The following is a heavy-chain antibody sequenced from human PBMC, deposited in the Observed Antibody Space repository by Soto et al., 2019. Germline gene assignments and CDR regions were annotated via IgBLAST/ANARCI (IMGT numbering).Heavy chain of an antibody. CDR1: GFTFSDYY. Sequence: VQLLESGGGLVQPGGSLRLSCAASGFTFSDYYMSWIRQAPGKGLEWVSYISSSGSTIYYADSVKGRFTISRDNAKNSLYLQMDSLRVEDTAVYYCATYRTVDATRRLDCWGQGTLVTVSS. V-gene: IGHV3-11*01. D-gene: IGHD4-4*01. CDR3: ATYRTVDATRRLDC. CDR2: ISSSGSTI. J-gene: IGHJ4*02.